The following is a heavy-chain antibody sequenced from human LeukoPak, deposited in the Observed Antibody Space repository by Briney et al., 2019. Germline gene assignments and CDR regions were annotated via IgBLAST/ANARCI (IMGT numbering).Heavy chain of an antibody. CDR3: ARVTVGGVVTAAHFDY. V-gene: IGHV4-59*08. J-gene: IGHJ4*02. CDR2: IYYSGST. CDR1: GGSISSYY. D-gene: IGHD2-21*02. Sequence: SETLSLACTVSGGSISSYYWSWIRQPPGKGLEWSGYIYYSGSTNYNPSLKSRVTISVDTSKNQFSLKLSSVTAADTAVYYCARVTVGGVVTAAHFDYWGQGTLVTVSS.